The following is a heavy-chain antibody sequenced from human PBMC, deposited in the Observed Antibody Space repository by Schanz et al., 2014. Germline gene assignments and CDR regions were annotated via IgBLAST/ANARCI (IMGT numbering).Heavy chain of an antibody. Sequence: QVQLQQWGAGLLKPSETLSLTCAVYGGSFSGYYWSWIRQPPGKGLEWIVEINHGGSTNYNPSLKSRVTISVDTSKNQFSLKLRAVTAADTAVYYCARAARRTRVVPLYFDYWGQGTLVTVSS. D-gene: IGHD2-2*01. V-gene: IGHV4-34*01. CDR3: ARAARRTRVVPLYFDY. J-gene: IGHJ4*02. CDR2: INHGGST. CDR1: GGSFSGYY.